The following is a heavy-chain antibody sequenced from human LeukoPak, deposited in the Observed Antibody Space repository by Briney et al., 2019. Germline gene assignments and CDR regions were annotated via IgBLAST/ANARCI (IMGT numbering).Heavy chain of an antibody. CDR3: ASDRQYGMDV. Sequence: PGGSLRLSCAASGFTFSSYWMHWVRQAPGKGLVWVSRINTDGSTTNYADSVKGRFTISRDNAKNTLYLQMNSLRGEDTAVYYCASDRQYGMDVWGQGTTVTVSS. V-gene: IGHV3-74*01. CDR1: GFTFSSYW. CDR2: INTDGSTT. J-gene: IGHJ6*02.